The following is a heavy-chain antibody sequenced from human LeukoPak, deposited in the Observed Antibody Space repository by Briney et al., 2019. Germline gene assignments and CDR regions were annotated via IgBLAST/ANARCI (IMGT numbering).Heavy chain of an antibody. D-gene: IGHD3-3*01. CDR1: GYTFTSYY. J-gene: IGHJ4*02. Sequence: ASVKVSRKASGYTFTSYYMHWVRQAPGQGLEWMGIINPIGGSTTYAQKFQGRVTMTRDTSTRTVFMELSSLRSEDTAVYYCARVYDFWSGYWDYWGQGTLVTVSS. V-gene: IGHV1-46*01. CDR3: ARVYDFWSGYWDY. CDR2: INPIGGST.